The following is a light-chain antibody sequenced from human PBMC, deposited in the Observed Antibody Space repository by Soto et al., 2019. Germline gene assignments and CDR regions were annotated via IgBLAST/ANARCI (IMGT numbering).Light chain of an antibody. Sequence: QSALTQPASVSGSPGQSITISCTGTSSDVGGYNYVSWYQQHPGKAPKLMIYDVSNRPSGVSNRFSGSKSGNTASLTISGLQAEDEADYYSSSYTSGSTPNVFGTGTKLTVL. CDR1: SSDVGGYNY. CDR3: SSYTSGSTPNV. J-gene: IGLJ1*01. V-gene: IGLV2-14*01. CDR2: DVS.